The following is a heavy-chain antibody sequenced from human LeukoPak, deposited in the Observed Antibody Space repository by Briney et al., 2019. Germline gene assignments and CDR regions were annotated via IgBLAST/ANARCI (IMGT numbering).Heavy chain of an antibody. D-gene: IGHD1-26*01. V-gene: IGHV4-59*01. CDR3: ARVDGGSYQDFDY. CDR2: IYYSGST. CDR1: GGSISSYY. Sequence: SETLSLTRTVSGGSISSYYWSWIRQPPGKGLEWIGYIYYSGSTNYNPSLKSRVTISVDTSKNQFSLKLSSVTAADTAVYYCARVDGGSYQDFDYWGQGTLVTVSS. J-gene: IGHJ4*02.